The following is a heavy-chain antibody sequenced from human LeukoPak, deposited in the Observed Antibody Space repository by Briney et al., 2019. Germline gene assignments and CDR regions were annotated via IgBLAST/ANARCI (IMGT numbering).Heavy chain of an antibody. CDR2: ISYDGSNK. Sequence: PGGSLRLSCAASGFTFSSYGMHWVRQAPGKGLEWVAVISYDGSNKYYADSVKGRFTISRDNSKNTLYLQMNSLRAEDTAVYYCAKNIVGATNYYFDYWGQGTLVTVSS. CDR3: AKNIVGATNYYFDY. V-gene: IGHV3-30*18. D-gene: IGHD1-26*01. CDR1: GFTFSSYG. J-gene: IGHJ4*02.